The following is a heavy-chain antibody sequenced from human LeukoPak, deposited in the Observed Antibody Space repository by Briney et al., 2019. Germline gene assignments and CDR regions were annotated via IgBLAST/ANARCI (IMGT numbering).Heavy chain of an antibody. CDR3: AKDLSRGSYKLTPYYFDY. D-gene: IGHD1-26*01. CDR2: IRYDGSNK. V-gene: IGHV3-30*02. CDR1: GFTFSSYG. Sequence: GGSLRLSFAASGFTFSSYGMHWVRQAPGKGLEWVAFIRYDGSNKYYADSVKGRFTISRDNSKNTLYLQMNSLRAEDTAVYYCAKDLSRGSYKLTPYYFDYWGQGTLVTVSS. J-gene: IGHJ4*02.